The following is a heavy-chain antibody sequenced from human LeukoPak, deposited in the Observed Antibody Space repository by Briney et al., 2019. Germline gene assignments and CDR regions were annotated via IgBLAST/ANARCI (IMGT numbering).Heavy chain of an antibody. CDR2: IYASGST. Sequence: SETLSLTCTVSGGSIGSYYWNWIRQPAGKELEWIGRIYASGSTNYNPSLKSRVTMSVDTSKNQFSLKLSSVTAADTAVYYCAREVTGGAAGTRPILDYWGQGTLVTVSS. CDR3: AREVTGGAAGTRPILDY. J-gene: IGHJ4*02. V-gene: IGHV4-4*07. D-gene: IGHD6-13*01. CDR1: GGSIGSYY.